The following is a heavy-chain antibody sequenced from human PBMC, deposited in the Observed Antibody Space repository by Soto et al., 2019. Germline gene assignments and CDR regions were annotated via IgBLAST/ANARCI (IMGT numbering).Heavy chain of an antibody. CDR3: ARIQGYCLSTSCYAGDH. J-gene: IGHJ4*02. Sequence: QVTLKESGPVLVKPTETLTLTCTVSGFSLSNARMGVSWIRQPPGKALEWLAHIFSNDEKSYSTSLKSRLTISQDTSKSPVVLTMTHMDPVDTATYYCARIQGYCLSTSCYAGDHWGQGTLVTVSS. CDR2: IFSNDEK. D-gene: IGHD2-2*01. V-gene: IGHV2-26*01. CDR1: GFSLSNARMG.